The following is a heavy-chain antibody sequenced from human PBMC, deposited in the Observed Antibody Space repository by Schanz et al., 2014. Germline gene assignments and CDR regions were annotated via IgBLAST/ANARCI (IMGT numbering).Heavy chain of an antibody. CDR3: ARDQYYFGSGNPFDI. D-gene: IGHD3-10*01. V-gene: IGHV3-33*05. CDR1: GFNFANHA. CDR2: ISSDGSKK. Sequence: QVQLVESGGGVVQPERSLRLSCAASGFNFANHAIHWVRQGQGNGLQWVAVISSDGSKKLYADSVKARFTISRDNSKNTLYLLLNSLRAEDTAVYYCARDQYYFGSGNPFDIWGQGTMVNVAS. J-gene: IGHJ3*02.